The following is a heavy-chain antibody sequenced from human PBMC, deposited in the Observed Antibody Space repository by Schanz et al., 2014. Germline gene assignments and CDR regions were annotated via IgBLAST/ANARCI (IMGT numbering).Heavy chain of an antibody. CDR1: GGSVSSSYFY. D-gene: IGHD2-21*01. J-gene: IGHJ3*01. CDR2: MYHSGSS. Sequence: QLQLQESGPGLVKPSETLSLTCTVSGGSVSSSYFYWGWIRQPPGKGLEWIGYMYHSGSSNYNPSLKSRVTISVDTSKNQFSLKMTSLTAADTAVYYCTRSTLWSYDVWGRGTMVIVSS. CDR3: TRSTLWSYDV. V-gene: IGHV4-61*01.